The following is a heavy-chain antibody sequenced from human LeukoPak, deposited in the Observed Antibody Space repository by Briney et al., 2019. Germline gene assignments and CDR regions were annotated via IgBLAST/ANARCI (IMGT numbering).Heavy chain of an antibody. CDR3: ARAYSSSWYFHWFDP. J-gene: IGHJ5*02. V-gene: IGHV4-38-2*02. D-gene: IGHD6-13*01. Sequence: PSETLSLTCTVSGYSISSGYFWGWIRQSPVKGLEWIGSIYPSGSTYYNPSLKSRVTVSVDTSKNQFSLKLSSVTAADTAVYYCARAYSSSWYFHWFDPWGQGTLVTVSS. CDR1: GYSISSGYF. CDR2: IYPSGST.